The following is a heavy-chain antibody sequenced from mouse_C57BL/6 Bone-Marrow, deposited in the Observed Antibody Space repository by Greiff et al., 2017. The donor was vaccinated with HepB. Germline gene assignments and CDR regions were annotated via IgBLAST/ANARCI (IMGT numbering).Heavy chain of an antibody. D-gene: IGHD3-2*02. CDR2: IYPSDSET. Sequence: VQLQQPGAELVRPGSSVKLSCKASGYTFTSYWMDWVKQRPGQGLEWIGNIYPSDSETHYNQKFKDKATLTVDKSSSTAYMQLSSLTSEDSAVYYCARQAAQDGFADWGNGTLVTV. V-gene: IGHV1-61*01. CDR1: GYTFTSYW. J-gene: IGHJ3*01. CDR3: ARQAAQDGFAD.